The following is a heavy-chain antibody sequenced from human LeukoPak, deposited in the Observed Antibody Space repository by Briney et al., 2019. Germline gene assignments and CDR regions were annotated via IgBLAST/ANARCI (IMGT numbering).Heavy chain of an antibody. V-gene: IGHV1-2*02. D-gene: IGHD3-3*01. CDR1: GYSFTGYY. CDR3: ARANDLSDNYYMDV. Sequence: GASVKVSCKASGYSFTGYYMHWVRQAPGQGLEWMGWINPNSGGTKYAQKFKGRVTMTRDTSISTAYMELSRLRSDDTAVYYCARANDLSDNYYMDVWGKGTTVTISS. CDR2: INPNSGGT. J-gene: IGHJ6*03.